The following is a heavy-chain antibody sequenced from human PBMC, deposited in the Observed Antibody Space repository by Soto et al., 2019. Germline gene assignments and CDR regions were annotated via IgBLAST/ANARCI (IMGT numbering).Heavy chain of an antibody. CDR3: ERVFDI. CDR1: GFTFSSYA. D-gene: IGHD3-22*01. J-gene: IGHJ3*02. V-gene: IGHV3-23*01. CDR2: ISGSGGST. Sequence: GGSLRLSCAASGFTFSSYAMSWVRQAPGKGLEWVSAISGSGGSTYYADSLKLSSVTAADTAVYYCARDLKVGDSSGFLSLWPERVFDIWGQGTMVTVSS.